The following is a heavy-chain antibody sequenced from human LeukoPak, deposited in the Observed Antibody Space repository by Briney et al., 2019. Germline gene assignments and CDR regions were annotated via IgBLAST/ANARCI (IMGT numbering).Heavy chain of an antibody. CDR3: ARGGYSYGYDADFDY. J-gene: IGHJ4*02. Sequence: PSETLSLTCTVSGGSISTYYWSWIRQPPGQGLEWIGYIYNSGSTNYNPALKSRVTISVDTSKNKFSLKLSSVTAADTAVYYCARGGYSYGYDADFDYWGQGTLVTVSS. CDR1: GGSISTYY. CDR2: IYNSGST. V-gene: IGHV4-59*01. D-gene: IGHD5-18*01.